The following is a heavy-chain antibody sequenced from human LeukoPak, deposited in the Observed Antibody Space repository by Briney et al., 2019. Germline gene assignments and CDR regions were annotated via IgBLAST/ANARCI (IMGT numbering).Heavy chain of an antibody. CDR3: ARAPRRYSYGYFDY. CDR1: GGSISSYY. Sequence: SETLSLTCTVSGGSISSYYWSWIRQPPGKGLEWIGYIYYSGSTNYNPSLKSRVTISVDTSKNQFSLKLSSVTAADTAVYYCARAPRRYSYGYFDYWGQGSLVTVSS. D-gene: IGHD5-18*01. V-gene: IGHV4-59*01. J-gene: IGHJ4*02. CDR2: IYYSGST.